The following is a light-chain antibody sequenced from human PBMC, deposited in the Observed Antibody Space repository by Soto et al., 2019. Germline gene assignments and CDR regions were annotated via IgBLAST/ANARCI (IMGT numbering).Light chain of an antibody. V-gene: IGLV2-8*01. CDR3: PSYVGNDICV. Sequence: QSALTQPPSASGSPGQSVTISCTGTSSDVGAYKYVSWYEQYPGKAPKLMIYDVTKRPSGVPERFSGSKSSNTASLTVSGLQAEDEAEYYCPSYVGNDICVFGGGTKVTVL. CDR2: DVT. CDR1: SSDVGAYKY. J-gene: IGLJ3*02.